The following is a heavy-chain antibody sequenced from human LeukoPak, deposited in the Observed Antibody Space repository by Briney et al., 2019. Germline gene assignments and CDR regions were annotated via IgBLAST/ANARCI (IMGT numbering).Heavy chain of an antibody. J-gene: IGHJ4*02. Sequence: SETLSLTCTVSGGSISSSSYYWGWIRQPPGKGLEWIGIIYYNGSTYYSPSLKSRVTISLDTSKNQFSLKLSSVTAADTAVYYCARDLRGSYDYVWGSYRPNYYFDYWGQGTLVTVSS. D-gene: IGHD3-16*02. CDR3: ARDLRGSYDYVWGSYRPNYYFDY. CDR1: GGSISSSSYY. V-gene: IGHV4-39*07. CDR2: IYYNGST.